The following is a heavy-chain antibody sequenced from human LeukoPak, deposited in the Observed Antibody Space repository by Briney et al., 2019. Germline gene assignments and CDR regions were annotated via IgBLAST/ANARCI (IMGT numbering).Heavy chain of an antibody. Sequence: SETLSLTCTVSGGSISSYYWSWIRQPPGKGLEWIGYIYYSGSTNYNPSLKSRVTISVDTSKNQFSLKLSSVTAADTAVYYCARVAGHCSSTSCSTGFDPWGQGTLVTVSS. CDR3: ARVAGHCSSTSCSTGFDP. J-gene: IGHJ5*02. D-gene: IGHD2-2*01. CDR2: IYYSGST. CDR1: GGSISSYY. V-gene: IGHV4-59*01.